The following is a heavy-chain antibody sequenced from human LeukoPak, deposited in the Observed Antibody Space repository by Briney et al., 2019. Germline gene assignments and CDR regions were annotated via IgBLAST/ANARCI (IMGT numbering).Heavy chain of an antibody. CDR1: GYTFTGYY. J-gene: IGHJ4*02. CDR2: ISAYNGNT. D-gene: IGHD3-16*02. V-gene: IGHV1-18*04. CDR3: ARDRASYDYVWGSYPYFDY. Sequence: ASVKVSCKASGYTFTGYYMHWVRQAPGQGLEWMGRISAYNGNTNYAQKLQGRVTMTTDTSTSTAYMELRSLRSDDTAVYYCARDRASYDYVWGSYPYFDYWGQGTLVTVSS.